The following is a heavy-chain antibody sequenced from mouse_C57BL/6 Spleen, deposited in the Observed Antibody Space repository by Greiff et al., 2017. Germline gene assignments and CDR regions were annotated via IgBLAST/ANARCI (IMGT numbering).Heavy chain of an antibody. J-gene: IGHJ4*01. CDR1: GYTFTDYY. CDR3: ARSHYYGSSYNAMDY. D-gene: IGHD1-1*01. V-gene: IGHV1-19*01. Sequence: EVQLQQSGPVLVKPGASVKMSCKASGYTFTDYYMNWVKQSHGKSLEWIGVINPYNGGTSYNQKFKGKATLTVDKSASTAYMDLNSLTSEDSAVYYCARSHYYGSSYNAMDYWGQGTSVTVSS. CDR2: INPYNGGT.